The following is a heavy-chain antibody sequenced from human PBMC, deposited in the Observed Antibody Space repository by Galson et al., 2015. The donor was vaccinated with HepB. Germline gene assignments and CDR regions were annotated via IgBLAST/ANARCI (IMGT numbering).Heavy chain of an antibody. D-gene: IGHD6-6*01. CDR3: ASLPVAARPFRFDP. J-gene: IGHJ5*02. V-gene: IGHV4-34*01. CDR1: GGSFSGYY. CDR2: INHSGST. Sequence: TLSLTCAVYGGSFSGYYWSWIRQPPGKGLEWIGEINHSGSTNYNPSLKSRVTISVDTSKNQFSLKLSSVTAADTAVYYCASLPVAARPFRFDPWGQGTLVTVSS.